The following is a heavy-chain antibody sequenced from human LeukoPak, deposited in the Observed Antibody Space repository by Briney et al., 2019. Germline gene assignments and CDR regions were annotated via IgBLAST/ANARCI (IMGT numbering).Heavy chain of an antibody. CDR2: INPSGGST. Sequence: ASVKVSCKAPGYSFTNYYMHWVRQAPGQGLEWMGLINPSGGSTSYAQKFQGRVTMTRDTSTSTVYMELSSLRSEDTAVYYCARAGQYQLLFVAFDIWGQGTIVTVSS. D-gene: IGHD2-2*01. CDR1: GYSFTNYY. CDR3: ARAGQYQLLFVAFDI. V-gene: IGHV1-46*01. J-gene: IGHJ3*02.